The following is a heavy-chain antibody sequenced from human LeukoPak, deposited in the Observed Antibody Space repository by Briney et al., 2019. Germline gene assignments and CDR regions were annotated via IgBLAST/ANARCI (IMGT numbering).Heavy chain of an antibody. J-gene: IGHJ4*02. CDR2: INPNSGGT. D-gene: IGHD3-3*01. Sequence: GASVKVPCKASGYTFTGYYMHWVRQAPGQGLEWMGWINPNSGGTNYAQKFQGRVTMTRDTSISTAYMELSRLRSDDTAVYYCARTFPYDFWSCYSPYFDYWGQGTLVTVST. V-gene: IGHV1-2*02. CDR3: ARTFPYDFWSCYSPYFDY. CDR1: GYTFTGYY.